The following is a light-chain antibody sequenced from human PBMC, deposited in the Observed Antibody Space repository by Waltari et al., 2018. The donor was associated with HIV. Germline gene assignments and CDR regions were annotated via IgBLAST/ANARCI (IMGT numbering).Light chain of an antibody. J-gene: IGKJ2*01. CDR1: QTVSTK. CDR3: QQYNNWPPNT. V-gene: IGKV3-15*01. CDR2: GAS. Sequence: EIVLTQSPGTLSLSPGETATLSCRASQTVSTKLAWYQQKPGQAPRLLIYGASTRAPGLPARFSGSGSGTEFTLTISNLQSEDSAVYYCQQYNNWPPNTFGQGTKLEIK.